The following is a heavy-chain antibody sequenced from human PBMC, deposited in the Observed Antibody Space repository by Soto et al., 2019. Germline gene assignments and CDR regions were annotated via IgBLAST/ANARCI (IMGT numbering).Heavy chain of an antibody. CDR2: IYYSGST. V-gene: IGHV4-39*01. Sequence: QLQLQESGPGLVKPSETLSLTCTVSGGSISSSSYYRGWIRQPPGKGLEWIGSIYYSGSTYYNPSLKSRVTISVDTSKNQFSLKLSSVTAADTAVYYCARLGIAVADEYFDLWGRGTLVTVSS. CDR3: ARLGIAVADEYFDL. D-gene: IGHD6-19*01. J-gene: IGHJ2*01. CDR1: GGSISSSSYY.